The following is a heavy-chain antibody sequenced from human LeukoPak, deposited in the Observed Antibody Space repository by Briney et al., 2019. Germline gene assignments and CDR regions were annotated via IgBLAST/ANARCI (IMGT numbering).Heavy chain of an antibody. CDR3: ARGPYSSSWHDY. CDR2: IYTSGST. Sequence: SETLSLTYTVSGGSISSYYWSWIRQPPGKGLEWIGYIYTSGSTNYNPSLKSRVTISVDTSKNQFSLKLSSVTAADTAVYYCARGPYSSSWHDYWGQGTLVTVSS. J-gene: IGHJ4*02. D-gene: IGHD6-13*01. CDR1: GGSISSYY. V-gene: IGHV4-4*09.